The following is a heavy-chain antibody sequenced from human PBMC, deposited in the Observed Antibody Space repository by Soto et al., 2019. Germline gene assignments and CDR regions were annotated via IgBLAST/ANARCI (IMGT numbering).Heavy chain of an antibody. D-gene: IGHD3-16*01. CDR2: ISYDGSNK. CDR3: AKQRLKRYEYYGMDV. Sequence: GGSLRLSCAASGFPFSIYAMHLVRQSPGKGLEWVAFISYDGSNKYYADSVKGRFTISRDNYKNTLYLQMNSLRAEDTAVYYCAKQRLKRYEYYGMDVWRQGNKATVSS. CDR1: GFPFSIYA. V-gene: IGHV3-30*18. J-gene: IGHJ6*02.